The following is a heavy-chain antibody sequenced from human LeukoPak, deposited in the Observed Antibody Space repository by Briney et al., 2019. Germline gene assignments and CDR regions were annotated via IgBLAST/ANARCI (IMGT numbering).Heavy chain of an antibody. CDR1: GFIFSDCG. J-gene: IGHJ4*02. CDR2: TRFDGSIK. Sequence: QSGGSLRLSCAVSGFIFSDCGFHWVRQAPGKGLEWVAVTRFDGSIKQYADSVKGRFTISRDDSKNTLYLQMNFLKSEDTAVYYCARRGGTRQYYFDYWGQGTLVTVSS. CDR3: ARRGGTRQYYFDY. V-gene: IGHV3-33*01. D-gene: IGHD1-1*01.